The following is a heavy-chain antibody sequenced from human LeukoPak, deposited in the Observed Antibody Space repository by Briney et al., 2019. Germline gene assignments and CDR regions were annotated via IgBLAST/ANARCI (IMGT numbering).Heavy chain of an antibody. D-gene: IGHD4-17*01. CDR2: TYPGGSDT. CDR1: GYSFTNYW. Sequence: PGESLKISGKVFGYSFTNYWIGWVRQMLEKGLEWMAITYPGGSDTRYSPFFQGQVTISADKSISTAHLQGSSLDAPDAAMYYCARRLRLRSTDYSFDYWGQGPLVTVSS. J-gene: IGHJ4*02. CDR3: ARRLRLRSTDYSFDY. V-gene: IGHV5-51*01.